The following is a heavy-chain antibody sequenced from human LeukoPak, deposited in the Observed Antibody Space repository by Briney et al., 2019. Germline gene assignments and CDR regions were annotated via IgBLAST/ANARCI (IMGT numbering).Heavy chain of an antibody. D-gene: IGHD2-2*01. CDR2: ISGSGGST. V-gene: IGHV3-23*01. CDR1: GFTFRTYA. CDR3: AKGGRYCSSTSCSSYYYYYYYMDV. Sequence: GGSLRLSCVASGFTFRTYAMSWVRQAPGKGLEWVSAISGSGGSTYYADSVKGRFTISRDNSKNTLYLQMNSLRAEDTAVYYCAKGGRYCSSTSCSSYYYYYYYMDVWGKGTTVTISS. J-gene: IGHJ6*03.